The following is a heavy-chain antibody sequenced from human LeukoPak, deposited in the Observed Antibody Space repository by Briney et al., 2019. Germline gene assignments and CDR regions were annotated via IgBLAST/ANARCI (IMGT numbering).Heavy chain of an antibody. V-gene: IGHV3-64D*08. D-gene: IGHD5-12*01. CDR2: ITSNGGST. CDR1: AFTFSSYA. J-gene: IGHJ4*02. Sequence: PGGSLRLSCSASAFTFSSYAMHWVRQAPGKGLEYVSAITSNGGSTYYADSVKGGFTISRDNSKNTLYLQMRSLRVEDTALYYCVKPSGSAGYGYYFDYWGQGTLVTVSS. CDR3: VKPSGSAGYGYYFDY.